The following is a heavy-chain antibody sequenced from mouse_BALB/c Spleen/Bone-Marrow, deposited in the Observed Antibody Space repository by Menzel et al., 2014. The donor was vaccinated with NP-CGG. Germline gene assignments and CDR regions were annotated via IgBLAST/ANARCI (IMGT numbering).Heavy chain of an antibody. Sequence: LVKTGPSVKISCKAFGYSFTGYYMHWVKHSHGKSLERIGYIRCYNGATSYNQNLKGKATFTVDTSYSTAYMQFNNLTSEDSAVYYCVRRGNPFVCYAMHYSGQGTSVTVSS. J-gene: IGHJ4*01. CDR2: IRCYNGAT. CDR3: VRRGNPFVCYAMHY. V-gene: IGHV1S34*01. CDR1: GYSFTGYY.